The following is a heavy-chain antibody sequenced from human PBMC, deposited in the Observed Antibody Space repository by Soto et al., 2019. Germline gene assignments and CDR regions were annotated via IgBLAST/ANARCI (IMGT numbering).Heavy chain of an antibody. CDR2: IYYSGST. Sequence: SETLSLTCTVSGGSISSSSYYWGWIRQPPGKGLEWIGSIYYSGSTYYNPSLKSRVTISVDTSKNQFSLKLSSVTAADTAVYYFARHLHRITIPPGWGQGTLVTVSS. J-gene: IGHJ4*02. CDR3: ARHLHRITIPPG. V-gene: IGHV4-39*01. CDR1: GGSISSSSYY. D-gene: IGHD3-3*01.